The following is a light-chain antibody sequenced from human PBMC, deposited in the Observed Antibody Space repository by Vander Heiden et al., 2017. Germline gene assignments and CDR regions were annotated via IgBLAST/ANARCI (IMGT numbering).Light chain of an antibody. V-gene: IGKV3-20*01. Sequence: DIVLTQSPGTLSLSPGERATLSCRASQSVSSNYLAWYQHKPGQAPRLLIYGASSRATGIPDRFSGSGSGTDFTLTISRLEPEDFAVYYCQQYGSSPLTFGQGTKVEIK. CDR3: QQYGSSPLT. CDR2: GAS. CDR1: QSVSSNY. J-gene: IGKJ1*01.